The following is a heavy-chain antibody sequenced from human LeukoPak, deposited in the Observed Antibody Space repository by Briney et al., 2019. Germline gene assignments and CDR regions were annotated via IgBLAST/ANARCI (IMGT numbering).Heavy chain of an antibody. CDR1: GFTFSDHA. Sequence: PGRSLRLSCTASGFTFSDHAMSWVRQAPGKGLEWVGFIRSKTYGGTTEYAASVKGRFTISRADSISIAYLQMNSLKTEDTAVYYCSRGPTQLGLYYGMDVWGQGTTVIVSS. CDR2: IRSKTYGGTT. J-gene: IGHJ6*02. CDR3: SRGPTQLGLYYGMDV. V-gene: IGHV3-49*04. D-gene: IGHD3-10*01.